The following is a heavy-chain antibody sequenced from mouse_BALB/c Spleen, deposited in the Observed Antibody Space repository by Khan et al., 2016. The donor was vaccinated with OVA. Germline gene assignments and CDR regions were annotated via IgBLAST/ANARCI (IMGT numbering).Heavy chain of an antibody. D-gene: IGHD2-3*01. V-gene: IGHV5-17*02. CDR2: ISSGSNSI. CDR3: TRDGYSDFDY. Sequence: EVELVESGGGLVQPGGSRKLSCAASGFTFSSFGMHWVRQAPEKGLEWVAFISSGSNSIYYADTLKGRFTISRDNPKNTLFLQMTSLRSEDTAMYYCTRDGYSDFDYWGQGTTLTVSS. CDR1: GFTFSSFG. J-gene: IGHJ2*01.